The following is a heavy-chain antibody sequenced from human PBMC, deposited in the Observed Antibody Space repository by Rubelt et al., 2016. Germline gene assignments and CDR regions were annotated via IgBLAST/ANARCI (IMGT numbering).Heavy chain of an antibody. J-gene: IGHJ4*02. CDR3: ARGGSYSPFDY. V-gene: IGHV3-11*06. CDR1: GFTFSDYA. Sequence: VQLLESGGGLVQLGGSLRLSCAASGFTFSDYAMRWVRQAPGKGLEWVSYISSSSSYTNYADSVKGRFTISRDNAKNSLYLQMNSLRAEDTAVYYCARGGSYSPFDYWGQGTLVTVSS. D-gene: IGHD1-26*01. CDR2: ISSSSSYT.